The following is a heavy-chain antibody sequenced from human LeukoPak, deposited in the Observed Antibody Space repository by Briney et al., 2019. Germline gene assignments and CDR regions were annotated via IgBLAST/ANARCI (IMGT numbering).Heavy chain of an antibody. V-gene: IGHV3-74*01. CDR1: GFTSSSYW. CDR3: VRGRGSYGWFDP. Sequence: GGSLRLSCAASGFTSSSYWMHWVRQGPGKGLVWVSRISGDGTARNYADSVKGRFTISRDDAKNTVDLQMNSLRGEDTAVYYCVRGRGSYGWFDPWGQGTLVTVSS. D-gene: IGHD3-10*01. J-gene: IGHJ5*02. CDR2: ISGDGTAR.